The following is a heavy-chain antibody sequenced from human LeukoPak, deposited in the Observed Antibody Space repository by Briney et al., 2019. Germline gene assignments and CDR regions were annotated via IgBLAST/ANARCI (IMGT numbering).Heavy chain of an antibody. CDR2: IYYSGST. Sequence: SETLSLTCTVSGGSISTYYWSWIRQPPGKGLEWIGYIYYSGSTNHNPSLKSRVTISVDTSKNQFSLKLSSVTAADTAVYYCARESAGSGQYYYYYMDVWGKGTTVTISS. J-gene: IGHJ6*03. V-gene: IGHV4-59*12. D-gene: IGHD3-10*01. CDR3: ARESAGSGQYYYYYMDV. CDR1: GGSISTYY.